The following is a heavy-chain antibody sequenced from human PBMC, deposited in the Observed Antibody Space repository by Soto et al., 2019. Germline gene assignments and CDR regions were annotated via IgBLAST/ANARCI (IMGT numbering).Heavy chain of an antibody. Sequence: GGSLRLSCAASGSSFSISAMHWVRQAPGKGLEWVAVISYDGSIKYYADSVKGRFTVSRDNSKNTLYLQMNSLRVEDTAVYYCARAQAVAGPYYFDYWGQGTLVTVSS. V-gene: IGHV3-30*04. CDR3: ARAQAVAGPYYFDY. J-gene: IGHJ4*02. CDR1: GSSFSISA. D-gene: IGHD6-19*01. CDR2: ISYDGSIK.